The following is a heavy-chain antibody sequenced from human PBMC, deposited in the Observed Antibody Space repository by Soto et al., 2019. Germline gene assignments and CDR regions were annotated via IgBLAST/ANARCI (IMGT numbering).Heavy chain of an antibody. CDR2: IYCSGST. Sequence: SETPSLTCTVSGGSISSYYWSWIRQPPGKGLEWIGYIYCSGSTNYNPSLKSRVTISVDTSKNQFSLKLSSVTAADTAVYYCARDDGPYGMDVWGQGTTVTVSS. CDR1: GGSISSYY. J-gene: IGHJ6*02. CDR3: ARDDGPYGMDV. V-gene: IGHV4-59*01.